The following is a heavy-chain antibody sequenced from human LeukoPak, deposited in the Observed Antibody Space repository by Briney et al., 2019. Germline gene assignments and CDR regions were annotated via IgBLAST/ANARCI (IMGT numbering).Heavy chain of an antibody. Sequence: GGSLRLSCAASGFSFSSHWMHWVRQVPGKGLVWVSRINQDGSNTFYADSVKGRFTISRDNAKNSLYLQMNSLRVEDTALYYCARRAPSHDFDDWGQGTLVTVSS. V-gene: IGHV3-74*01. J-gene: IGHJ4*02. CDR3: ARRAPSHDFDD. CDR2: INQDGSNT. CDR1: GFSFSSHW.